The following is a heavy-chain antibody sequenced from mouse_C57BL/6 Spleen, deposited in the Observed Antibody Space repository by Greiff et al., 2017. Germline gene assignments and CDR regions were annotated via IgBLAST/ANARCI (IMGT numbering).Heavy chain of an antibody. D-gene: IGHD1-1*02. V-gene: IGHV14-4*01. CDR2: IDPENGDT. CDR3: TTWGSPYYFDY. CDR1: GFTITDDD. J-gene: IGHJ2*01. Sequence: VQLQQSGAELVRPGASVTLSCTASGFTITDDDMHWVKQRPEQGLEWIGWIDPENGDTEYASKFPGQATITADTSSNTAYLQLSSLTSEDTDVXYSTTWGSPYYFDYWGQGTTLTVSS.